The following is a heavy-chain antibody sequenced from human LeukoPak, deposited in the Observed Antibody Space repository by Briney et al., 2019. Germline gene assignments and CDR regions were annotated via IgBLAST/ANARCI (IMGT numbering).Heavy chain of an antibody. Sequence: GGSLRLSCAASGFTFSNAWMSWVRQAPGKGLEWVGRIKSKTDGGTTDYAAPVKGRFTISRDDSKNTLYLQTNSLKTEDTAVYYCTTGANTRFLEWLLNLYFDYWGQGTLVTVSS. CDR2: IKSKTDGGTT. CDR1: GFTFSNAW. V-gene: IGHV3-15*01. D-gene: IGHD3-3*01. CDR3: TTGANTRFLEWLLNLYFDY. J-gene: IGHJ4*02.